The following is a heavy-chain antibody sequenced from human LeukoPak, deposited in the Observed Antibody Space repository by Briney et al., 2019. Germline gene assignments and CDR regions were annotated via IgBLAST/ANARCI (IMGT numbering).Heavy chain of an antibody. Sequence: ASVKVSCKASGYTFTGYYMHWVRQAPGQGLEWMGWINPNSGGTNYAQKFQGRVTMTRDTSISTAYMELSRLRSDDTAVYYCARDRVAAAGVPYYYYYGMDVWGQGTTVTVSS. CDR3: ARDRVAAAGVPYYYYYGMDV. J-gene: IGHJ6*02. V-gene: IGHV1-2*02. D-gene: IGHD6-13*01. CDR1: GYTFTGYY. CDR2: INPNSGGT.